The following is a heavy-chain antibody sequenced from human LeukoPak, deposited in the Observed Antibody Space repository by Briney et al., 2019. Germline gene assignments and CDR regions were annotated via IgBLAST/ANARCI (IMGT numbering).Heavy chain of an antibody. J-gene: IGHJ4*02. Sequence: GGSLRLSCAASGFTFSTYGMHWVRQAPGRGLEWVAVIWYDGSNKYYADSVKGRFTISRDNAKNTLDLQMNSLRAEDTAVYYCARGGWGTAIDYWAQGTLVTVSS. CDR1: GFTFSTYG. CDR3: ARGGWGTAIDY. D-gene: IGHD1-7*01. CDR2: IWYDGSNK. V-gene: IGHV3-33*01.